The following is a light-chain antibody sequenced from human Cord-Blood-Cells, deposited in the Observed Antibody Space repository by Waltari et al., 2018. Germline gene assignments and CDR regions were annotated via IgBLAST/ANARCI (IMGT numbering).Light chain of an antibody. J-gene: IGKJ3*01. CDR3: QRYNRARFT. CDR2: SAS. Sequence: DIQMTQSPPSLSASAGDRVTITCWARQGISNYLAWYQQKPEKVPKLLIYSASTLQSGVRSRFNGSGSGTDFSLAISSLQPEDVATYYCQRYNRARFTCGPVTKVDI. CDR1: QGISNY. V-gene: IGKV1-27*01.